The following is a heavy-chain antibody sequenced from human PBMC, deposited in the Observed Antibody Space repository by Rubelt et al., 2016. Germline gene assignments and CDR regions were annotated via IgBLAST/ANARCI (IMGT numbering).Heavy chain of an antibody. J-gene: IGHJ5*02. CDR1: GYTFTSYG. CDR2: ISAYNGNT. V-gene: IGHV1-18*01. D-gene: IGHD6-13*01. Sequence: QVQLVQSGAEVKKPGASVKVSCKASGYTFTSYGISWVRQAPGQGLEWMGWISAYNGNTNYAQKLQGRVTMSTDSARRRAYMELRSLRSDDTAVYYCASMYSSSWYRGWFDPWGQGTLVTVSS. CDR3: ASMYSSSWYRGWFDP.